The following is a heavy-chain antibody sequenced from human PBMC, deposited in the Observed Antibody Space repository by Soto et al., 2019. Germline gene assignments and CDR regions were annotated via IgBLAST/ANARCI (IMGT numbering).Heavy chain of an antibody. CDR1: GYTFSSYG. J-gene: IGHJ6*02. V-gene: IGHV1-18*01. D-gene: IGHD3-9*01. CDR2: ISAYNGNT. Sequence: ASVKVSCKASGYTFSSYGISWVRQSPGQGLEWMGWISAYNGNTNYAQKLQGRVTMTTDTSTSTAYMELRSLRSDDTAVYYCARVGSMHDLFDDILTGYYSYYGLDAWG. CDR3: ARVGSMHDLFDDILTGYYSYYGLDA.